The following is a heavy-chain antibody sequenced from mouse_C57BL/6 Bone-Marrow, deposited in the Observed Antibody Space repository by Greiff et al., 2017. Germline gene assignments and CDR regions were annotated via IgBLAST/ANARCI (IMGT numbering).Heavy chain of an antibody. Sequence: QVHVKQPGAELVMPGASVKLSCKASGYTFTSYWMHWVKQRPGQGLEWIGEIDPSDSYTNYNQKFKGKSTLTVDKSSSTAYMQLSSLTSEDSAVYYCARSGAAQATSYFDYWGQGTTLTVSS. J-gene: IGHJ2*01. V-gene: IGHV1-69*01. D-gene: IGHD3-2*02. CDR3: ARSGAAQATSYFDY. CDR2: IDPSDSYT. CDR1: GYTFTSYW.